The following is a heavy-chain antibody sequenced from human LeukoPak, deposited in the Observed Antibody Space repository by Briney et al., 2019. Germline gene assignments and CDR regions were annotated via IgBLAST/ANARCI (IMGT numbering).Heavy chain of an antibody. CDR1: GGSISSGSYY. D-gene: IGHD2-2*01. Sequence: SETLSLTCTVSGGSISSGSYYWSWIRQPPGKGLEWIGYIYYSGSTNYNPSLKSRVTISVDTSKNQFSLKLSSVTAADTAVYYCARVPHPHLRLGGVPAAFGYWGQGTLVTVSS. V-gene: IGHV4-61*01. CDR2: IYYSGST. J-gene: IGHJ4*02. CDR3: ARVPHPHLRLGGVPAAFGY.